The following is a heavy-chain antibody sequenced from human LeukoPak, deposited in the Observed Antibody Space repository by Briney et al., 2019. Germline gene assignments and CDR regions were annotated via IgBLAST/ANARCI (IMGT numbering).Heavy chain of an antibody. J-gene: IGHJ5*02. CDR2: FDPEDGET. Sequence: ASVKVSCKVSGYTLTELSMHWVRQAPGKGLEWMVGFDPEDGETIYAQKFQGRVTMTEDTSTDTAYMELSSLRSEDTAVYYCATGGYCSSTSCYTHWFDPWGQGTLVTVSS. D-gene: IGHD2-2*02. CDR3: ATGGYCSSTSCYTHWFDP. V-gene: IGHV1-24*01. CDR1: GYTLTELS.